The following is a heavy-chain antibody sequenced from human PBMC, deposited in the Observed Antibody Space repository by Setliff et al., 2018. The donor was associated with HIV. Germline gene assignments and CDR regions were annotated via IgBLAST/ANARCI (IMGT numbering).Heavy chain of an antibody. CDR1: GYTLTKYA. D-gene: IGHD1-26*01. Sequence: ASVKVSCKASGYTLTKYAMSWVRQAPGQGLEWVGWINTNTGDPTYAQGFTGRFVFSFDTSVSTAYLQISGLKAEDTAVYYCATRGEQLYFYGMDVWGQGTTVTVSS. CDR2: INTNTGDP. V-gene: IGHV7-4-1*02. CDR3: ATRGEQLYFYGMDV. J-gene: IGHJ6*02.